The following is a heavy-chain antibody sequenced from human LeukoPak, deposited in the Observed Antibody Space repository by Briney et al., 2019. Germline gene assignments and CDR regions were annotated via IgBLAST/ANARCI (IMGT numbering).Heavy chain of an antibody. CDR2: INPSGGST. V-gene: IGHV1-46*01. CDR3: AKDLMRDQWFGES. J-gene: IGHJ5*02. CDR1: GYTFTSYY. Sequence: ASVKVSCKASGYTFTSYYMHWVRQAPGQGLEWMGIINPSGGSTSYAQKFQGRVTMTRDTSTSTVYMELSSLRSEDTAVYYCAKDLMRDQWFGESWGLGTLVTVSS. D-gene: IGHD3-10*01.